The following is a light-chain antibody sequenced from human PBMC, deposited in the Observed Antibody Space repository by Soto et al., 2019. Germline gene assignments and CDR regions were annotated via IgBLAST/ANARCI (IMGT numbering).Light chain of an antibody. CDR3: QQSYSTLLT. CDR1: QSISSY. CDR2: AAS. Sequence: DIQMTQSPSSLSASVGDRVTITCRASQSISSYLNWYQQKPGKAPKLLIYAASSLQSGVPSRFSGSGSGTDFTLTISSLQPEYFATYYCQQSYSTLLTFGGGPKVDIK. J-gene: IGKJ4*01. V-gene: IGKV1-39*01.